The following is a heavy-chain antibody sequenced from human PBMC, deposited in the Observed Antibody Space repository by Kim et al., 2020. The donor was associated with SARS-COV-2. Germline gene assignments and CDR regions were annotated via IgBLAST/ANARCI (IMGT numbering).Heavy chain of an antibody. Sequence: ASVKVSCKASGYTFTGYYMHWVRQAPGQGLEWMGWINPNSGGTNYAQKFQGRVTMTRDTSISTAYMELSRLRSDDTAVYYCARVVRMFFVLSLVITTDAFDIWGQGTMVTVSS. CDR2: INPNSGGT. CDR1: GYTFTGYY. V-gene: IGHV1-2*02. D-gene: IGHD3-22*01. CDR3: ARVVRMFFVLSLVITTDAFDI. J-gene: IGHJ3*02.